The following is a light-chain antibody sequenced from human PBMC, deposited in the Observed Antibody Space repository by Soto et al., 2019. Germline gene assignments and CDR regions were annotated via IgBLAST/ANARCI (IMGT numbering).Light chain of an antibody. V-gene: IGKV3-15*01. CDR2: DVS. CDR3: QQYNNWPFS. J-gene: IGKJ5*01. Sequence: EISMTQFPAILSAFPGEGATLSCRAAQDVTTNFAWYQLRRGQSPRLLIYDVSIRATGVPARFSGTGSETDFTLTISGLQSEDSAVYFCQQYNNWPFSFGQGTRREIK. CDR1: QDVTTN.